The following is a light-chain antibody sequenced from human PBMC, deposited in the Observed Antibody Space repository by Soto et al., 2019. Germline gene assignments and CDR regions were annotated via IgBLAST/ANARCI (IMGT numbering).Light chain of an antibody. J-gene: IGKJ2*01. Sequence: DIVMTQAPDSLAASLDAIVTINCKSSRNLLYNDKNYVAWYQQRPGQAPKLLIYWASTRESEVPVRISGSGSVTDFRLTIRDLQAADAAVYYCQQFYTTPRTFGQGTRVEI. CDR3: QQFYTTPRT. CDR2: WAS. CDR1: RNLLYNDKNY. V-gene: IGKV4-1*01.